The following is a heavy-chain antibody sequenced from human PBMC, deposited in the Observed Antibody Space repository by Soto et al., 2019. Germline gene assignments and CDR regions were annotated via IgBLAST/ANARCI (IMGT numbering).Heavy chain of an antibody. CDR2: ISQSGIT. D-gene: IGHD2-21*01. CDR1: GGSINSGNW. V-gene: IGHV4-4*02. CDR3: ARGGVIANAFDI. Sequence: QVHLQESGPGLVKPMGTLSLTCTVSGGSINSGNWWRWVRQPPGQGLEWIGEISQSGITVYNPPRKSGVPTPIGESRSHCSLTRNSGTAAETAIYYGARGGVIANAFDIWGQGTSVTVSS. J-gene: IGHJ3*02.